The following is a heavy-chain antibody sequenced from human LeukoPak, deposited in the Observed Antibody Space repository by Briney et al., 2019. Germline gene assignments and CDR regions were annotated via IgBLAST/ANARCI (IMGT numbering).Heavy chain of an antibody. CDR1: GGSISSGNYF. J-gene: IGHJ4*02. CDR2: MSISGTT. CDR3: ARVNIAARPPGSFDY. D-gene: IGHD6-6*01. V-gene: IGHV4-61*02. Sequence: SETLSLTCTVSGGSISSGNYFWSWIRQPAGKGLEWIGRMSISGTTYYNPSLKSRVTISVDTSKNQFSLKLSSVTAADTAVYYCARVNIAARPPGSFDYWGQGTLVTVSS.